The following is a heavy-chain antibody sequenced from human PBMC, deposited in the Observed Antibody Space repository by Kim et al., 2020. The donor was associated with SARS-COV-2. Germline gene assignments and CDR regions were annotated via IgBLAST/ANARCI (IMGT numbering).Heavy chain of an antibody. J-gene: IGHJ4*02. D-gene: IGHD2-15*01. CDR2: IKSKTDGGTT. Sequence: GGSLRLSCAASGFTFSNAWMSWVRQAPGKGLEWVGRIKSKTDGGTTDYAAPVKGRFTISRDDSKNTLYLQMNSLKTEDTAVYYCTTHQLEVAAQGDYWGQGTLVTVSS. V-gene: IGHV3-15*01. CDR3: TTHQLEVAAQGDY. CDR1: GFTFSNAW.